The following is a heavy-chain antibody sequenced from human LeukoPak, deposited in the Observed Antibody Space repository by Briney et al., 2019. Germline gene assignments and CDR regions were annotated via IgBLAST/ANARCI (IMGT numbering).Heavy chain of an antibody. D-gene: IGHD6-19*01. J-gene: IGHJ4*02. CDR3: ARGEWLVLGVFDY. Sequence: SETLSLTCAVSGGSISSGGYSWSWIRQPPGKGLEWIGYIYHSGSTYYNPSLKSRVTISVDRSKNQFSLKPSSVTAADTAVYYCARGEWLVLGVFDYWGQGTLVTVSS. CDR2: IYHSGST. V-gene: IGHV4-30-2*01. CDR1: GGSISSGGYS.